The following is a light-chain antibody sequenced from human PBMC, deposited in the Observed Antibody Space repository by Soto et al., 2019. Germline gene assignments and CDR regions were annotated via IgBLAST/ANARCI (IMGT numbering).Light chain of an antibody. CDR2: RTS. Sequence: DIQMTQSPSSLPASVGDRVTMTCRASQSISSRLAWYQQKPGKAPKALIYRTSSLESGVPSRFSGSGSGTEYTLTISSLQPDDFAIYYCQQYDSYPYTFGGGTKVEIK. CDR1: QSISSR. J-gene: IGKJ4*01. V-gene: IGKV1-5*03. CDR3: QQYDSYPYT.